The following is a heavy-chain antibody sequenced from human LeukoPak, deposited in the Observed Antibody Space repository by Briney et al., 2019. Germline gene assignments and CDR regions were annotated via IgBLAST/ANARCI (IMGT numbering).Heavy chain of an antibody. CDR3: ARLGATVTTTPFDY. V-gene: IGHV4-59*08. J-gene: IGHJ4*02. Sequence: SETLSLTCTVSGGSIGTYYWSWIRQPPGKGLEWIGYIYYSGATNYNPSLKSRITISVDTSKNQFSLKLSSVTAADTAVYYCARLGATVTTTPFDYWGQGTLVTVSS. D-gene: IGHD4-17*01. CDR2: IYYSGAT. CDR1: GGSIGTYY.